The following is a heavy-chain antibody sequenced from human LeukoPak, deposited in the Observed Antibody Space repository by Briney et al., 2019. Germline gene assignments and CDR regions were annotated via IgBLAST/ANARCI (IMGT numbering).Heavy chain of an antibody. CDR1: GFTFNNYA. Sequence: HPGGSLRLSCVASGFTFNNYAMTWVRQAPGKGLEWVSAISGSGYSTYYADSVKGRFTISRDNSKNTLYLQMNSLRAEDTAVYYCAGDKTTSGYYEFDYWGQGTLVTVSS. D-gene: IGHD3-22*01. J-gene: IGHJ4*02. V-gene: IGHV3-23*01. CDR2: ISGSGYST. CDR3: AGDKTTSGYYEFDY.